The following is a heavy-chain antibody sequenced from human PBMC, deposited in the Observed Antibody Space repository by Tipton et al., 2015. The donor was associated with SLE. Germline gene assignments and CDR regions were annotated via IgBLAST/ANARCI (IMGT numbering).Heavy chain of an antibody. CDR3: ARAEGSWDAFDI. J-gene: IGHJ3*02. V-gene: IGHV4-39*07. CDR1: GGSISISSYY. CDR2: IYYSGST. Sequence: TLSLTCTVSGGSISISSYYWGWIRQPPGKGLEWIGSIYYSGSTNYNPSLKSRVTISVDTSKNQFSLKLRSVTAADTAVYYCARAEGSWDAFDILGQGTMVTVSS. D-gene: IGHD2-15*01.